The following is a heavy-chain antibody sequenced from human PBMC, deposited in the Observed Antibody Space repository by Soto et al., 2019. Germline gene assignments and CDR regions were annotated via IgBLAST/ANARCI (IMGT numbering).Heavy chain of an antibody. V-gene: IGHV4-39*01. CDR3: ARLFFYGDFYFDY. CDR1: GGSISSSSYY. Sequence: QLQLQESGPGLMKPSETLSLTCTVSGGSISSSSYYWGWIRQPPGKGLEWIGSIYYSGSTYYNPSLKSRVTISVDTSKNQFSLKLSSVTAADTAVYYCARLFFYGDFYFDYWGQGTLVTVSS. CDR2: IYYSGST. J-gene: IGHJ4*02. D-gene: IGHD4-17*01.